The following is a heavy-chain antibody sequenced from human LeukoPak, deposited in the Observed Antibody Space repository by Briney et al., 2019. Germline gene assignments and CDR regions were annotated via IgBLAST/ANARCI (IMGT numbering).Heavy chain of an antibody. V-gene: IGHV1-18*01. CDR3: ARSPFPYGSGSYFPLEYYFDY. Sequence: GASVKVSCKASGYTLTSYGISWVRQAPGQGLEWMGWISAYNGNTHYAQKLQGRVTMTTDTSSSTAYMELRSLRSDDTAVYYCARSPFPYGSGSYFPLEYYFDYWGQGTLVTVSS. CDR2: ISAYNGNT. J-gene: IGHJ4*02. D-gene: IGHD3-10*01. CDR1: GYTLTSYG.